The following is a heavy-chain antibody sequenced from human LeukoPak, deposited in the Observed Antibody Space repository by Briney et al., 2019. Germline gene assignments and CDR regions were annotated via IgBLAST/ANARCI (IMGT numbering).Heavy chain of an antibody. Sequence: GGSLRLSCAASGFTFSDYYMSWIRQAPGKGLEWVSYISSSGSTIYYADSVKGRFTISGDNAKNSLYLQMNGLRAEDTAVYYCARDPPLSAFDIWGQGTMVTVSS. CDR2: ISSSGSTI. V-gene: IGHV3-11*01. J-gene: IGHJ3*02. CDR3: ARDPPLSAFDI. CDR1: GFTFSDYY.